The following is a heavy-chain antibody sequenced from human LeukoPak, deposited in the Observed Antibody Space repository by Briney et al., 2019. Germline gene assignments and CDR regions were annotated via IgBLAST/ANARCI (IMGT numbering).Heavy chain of an antibody. D-gene: IGHD6-13*01. J-gene: IGHJ3*02. CDR1: GYTFTSYY. CDR3: ARYGFSTVWQGGWHAFDI. V-gene: IGHV1-46*01. CDR2: INPTTGDT. Sequence: GASVKVSCKASGYTFTSYYMHWVRQAPGQGLEWMGIINPTTGDTTYAQKFQGRLTMTRDMSTSTVYMELSSLTSEDTAVFYCARYGFSTVWQGGWHAFDIWGQGTVVNVSS.